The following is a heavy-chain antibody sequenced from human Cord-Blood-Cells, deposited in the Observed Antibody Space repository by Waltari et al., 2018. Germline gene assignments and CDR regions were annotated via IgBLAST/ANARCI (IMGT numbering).Heavy chain of an antibody. J-gene: IGHJ4*02. CDR2: ISYDGSNK. Sequence: QVQLVESGGGVVQPGRSLRLSCAASGFTFISYAMHWVRQAPGKGLEWVAVISYDGSNKYYAASVKGRFPISRDNSKNTLYLQMNSLRAEDTAVYYCARDPRSGYDYWGQGTLVTVSS. CDR3: ARDPRSGYDY. V-gene: IGHV3-30-3*01. D-gene: IGHD3-3*01. CDR1: GFTFISYA.